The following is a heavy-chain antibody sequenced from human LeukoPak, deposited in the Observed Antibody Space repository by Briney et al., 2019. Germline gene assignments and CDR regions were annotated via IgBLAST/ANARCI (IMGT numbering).Heavy chain of an antibody. CDR3: VTYYVNGGGRGH. D-gene: IGHD3-16*01. V-gene: IGHV4-61*08. CDR2: HNGDP. J-gene: IGHJ4*02. Sequence: SETLSLTCTVSGASVSSGDYHWSWVRQAPGKGLEWIGHNGDPSYNPSLKSRVVISIDTSRNQFSLRLNSVTAADTATYFCVTYYVNGGGRGHWGPGALVTVSS. CDR1: GASVSSGDYH.